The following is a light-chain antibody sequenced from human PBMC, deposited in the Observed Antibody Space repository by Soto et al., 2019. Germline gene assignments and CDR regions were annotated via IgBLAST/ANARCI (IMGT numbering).Light chain of an antibody. CDR1: SRDVGAYDY. V-gene: IGLV2-14*03. CDR2: YVD. J-gene: IGLJ1*01. Sequence: QSVLTQPASVSGSPGQSITISYTGTSRDVGAYDYVSWYLQYPDKAPQLLIYYVDHRPSGVSSRFSGSKSGNTASLTISGLQAEDEGDYYCCSYADGSIYFFGTGTQLTVL. CDR3: CSYADGSIYF.